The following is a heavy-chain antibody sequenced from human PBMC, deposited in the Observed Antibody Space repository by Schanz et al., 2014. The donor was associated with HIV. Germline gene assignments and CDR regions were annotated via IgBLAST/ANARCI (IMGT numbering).Heavy chain of an antibody. Sequence: QVQLQESGPGLVKPSETLSLTCNVSGDSISNYYWTWIRQPAGRGLEWIGRVYSGGSSNYNPSLRCRVTMSGEPSKNQFSLSLSSVTAADTAVYYCVRILLSSSGWYGGDYWGQGTLVIVSS. V-gene: IGHV4-4*07. D-gene: IGHD6-19*01. CDR1: GDSISNYY. CDR3: VRILLSSSGWYGGDY. J-gene: IGHJ4*02. CDR2: VYSGGSS.